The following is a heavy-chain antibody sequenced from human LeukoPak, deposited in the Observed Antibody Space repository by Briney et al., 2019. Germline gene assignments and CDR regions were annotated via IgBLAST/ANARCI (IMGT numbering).Heavy chain of an antibody. Sequence: DPGGSLRLSCAASGLTFSSSAMSWARQAPGKGMEWDSAISVGGGSTYYEDPVKGRLTISRDNSKNTLYLQMYSLRAEDTAVYYCAKDMEQWLVRSFFDYRGQGAQVTV. J-gene: IGHJ4*02. CDR2: ISVGGGST. CDR3: AKDMEQWLVRSFFDY. V-gene: IGHV3-23*01. D-gene: IGHD6-19*01. CDR1: GLTFSSSA.